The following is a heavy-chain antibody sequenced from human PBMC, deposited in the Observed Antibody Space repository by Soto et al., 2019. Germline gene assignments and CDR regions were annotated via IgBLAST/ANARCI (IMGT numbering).Heavy chain of an antibody. V-gene: IGHV1-18*04. D-gene: IGHD2-21*02. CDR2: ISAYNGNT. J-gene: IGHJ4*02. Sequence: GASVKVSCKASGYTFTSYGISWVRQAPGQGLEWMGWISAYNGNTNYAQKLQGRVTMTTDTSTSTAYMELRSLRSDDTAVHYCARGKDPFVVVTAIDYWGQGTLVTVSS. CDR3: ARGKDPFVVVTAIDY. CDR1: GYTFTSYG.